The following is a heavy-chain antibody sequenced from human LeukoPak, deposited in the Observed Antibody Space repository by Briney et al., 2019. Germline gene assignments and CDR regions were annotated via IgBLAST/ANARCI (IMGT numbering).Heavy chain of an antibody. CDR3: AKDSNGWYQRGSNYFDY. CDR1: GFTFTSFA. J-gene: IGHJ4*02. D-gene: IGHD6-19*01. V-gene: IGHV3-23*01. Sequence: GGSLRLSCAASGFTFTSFAINWVRPAPGRGRKWVSPISGSGSSTYYVDSVKGRFTISRDNSKNTLYLQMNSLRAEDTAEYYCAKDSNGWYQRGSNYFDYWGQGTLVTVSS. CDR2: ISGSGSST.